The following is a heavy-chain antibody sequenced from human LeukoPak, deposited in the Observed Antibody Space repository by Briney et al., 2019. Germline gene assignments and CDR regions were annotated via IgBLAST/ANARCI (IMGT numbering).Heavy chain of an antibody. V-gene: IGHV3-23*01. Sequence: GGSLRLSCAASGCTLSSYAMSWLRQAPGKGLEWVSAISGSGGSTYYADPVKGRFTISRDNSKNTLYLQMNSLRAEDTDVYYCAKGLVVIIIVESWGQGTLGTGSS. CDR3: AKGLVVIIIVES. CDR2: ISGSGGST. J-gene: IGHJ4*01. CDR1: GCTLSSYA. D-gene: IGHD3-22*01.